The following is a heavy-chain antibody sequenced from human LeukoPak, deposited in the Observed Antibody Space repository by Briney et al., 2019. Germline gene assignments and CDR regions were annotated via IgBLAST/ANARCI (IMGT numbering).Heavy chain of an antibody. Sequence: ASVKVSCKASGYSFTTYVMNRVRQAPGQGLEWMGWINTNTGNPTYAQGFTGRFVLSLDTSVSTAYLQISSLKAEDTAVYYCARADRYSSSWYEGLFDYWGQGTLVTVSS. CDR1: GYSFTTYV. V-gene: IGHV7-4-1*02. D-gene: IGHD6-13*01. CDR2: INTNTGNP. J-gene: IGHJ4*02. CDR3: ARADRYSSSWYEGLFDY.